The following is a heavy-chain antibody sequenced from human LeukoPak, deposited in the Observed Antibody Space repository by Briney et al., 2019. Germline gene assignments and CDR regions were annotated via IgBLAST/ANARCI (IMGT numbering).Heavy chain of an antibody. Sequence: GGSLRLSCAASGFTFSSYGMHWVRQAPGKGLEWVAVISYDGSNKYYADSVKGRFTISRDNSKNTLYLQMNSLRAEDTAVYYCAKWARDCSSTSCYMRYWGQGTLVTVSS. D-gene: IGHD2-2*02. V-gene: IGHV3-30*18. CDR3: AKWARDCSSTSCYMRY. CDR2: ISYDGSNK. CDR1: GFTFSSYG. J-gene: IGHJ4*02.